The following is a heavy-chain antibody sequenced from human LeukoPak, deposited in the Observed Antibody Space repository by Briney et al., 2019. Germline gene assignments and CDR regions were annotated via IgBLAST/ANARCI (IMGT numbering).Heavy chain of an antibody. D-gene: IGHD2-2*01. J-gene: IGHJ4*02. V-gene: IGHV3-30*18. CDR3: AKDRNIGPATYYFDY. CDR2: IANDGRDK. CDR1: GFSFSSYG. Sequence: GGSLRLSCAASGFSFSSYGMYWVRQAPGKGPEWVAVIANDGRDKYQADSVKGRFIISRDNSKNTLYLQMNSLRADDTAVYFCAKDRNIGPATYYFDYWGQGALVTVSS.